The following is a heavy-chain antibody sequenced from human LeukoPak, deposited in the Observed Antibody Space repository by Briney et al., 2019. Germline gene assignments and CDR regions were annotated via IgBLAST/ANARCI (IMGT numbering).Heavy chain of an antibody. J-gene: IGHJ4*02. V-gene: IGHV3-49*04. CDR3: TRHDSGSYYKGRDY. D-gene: IGHD3-10*01. Sequence: GGSLRLSSTASGFTVADYTMKWVRQAPGKGLEWVGFIRSKPYGGTTEYAASVKGRFTISRDDSKNIAYLQMNSLKTEDTALYYCTRHDSGSYYKGRDYWGQGTLVTVSS. CDR1: GFTVADYT. CDR2: IRSKPYGGTT.